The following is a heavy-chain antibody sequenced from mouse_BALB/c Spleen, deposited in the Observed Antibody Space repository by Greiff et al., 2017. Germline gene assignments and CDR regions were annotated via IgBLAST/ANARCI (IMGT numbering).Heavy chain of an antibody. CDR2: INPSNGRT. CDR1: GYTFTSYW. D-gene: IGHD3-1*01. V-gene: IGHV1S81*02. Sequence: VQLQQSGAELVKPGASVKLSCKASGYTFTSYWMHWVKQRPGQGLEWIGEINPSNGRTNYNEKFKSKATLTVDKSSSTAYMQLSSLTSEDSAVYYCAREGLRLWGQGTLVTVSA. J-gene: IGHJ3*01. CDR3: AREGLRL.